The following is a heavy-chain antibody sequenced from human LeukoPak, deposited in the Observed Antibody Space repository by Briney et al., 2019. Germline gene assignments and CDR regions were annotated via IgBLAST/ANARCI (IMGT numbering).Heavy chain of an antibody. D-gene: IGHD2-2*02. V-gene: IGHV1-2*02. CDR1: GYTFTGYY. J-gene: IGHJ3*02. CDR2: INPNSGGT. Sequence: ASVKVSCKTSGYTFTGYYMHWVRQAPGHGLEWMGWINPNSGGTEYAQRFQGRVTMTRDTSISTDYMELSRLRSDDTAVYYCARERGYCSASTCYTSDAFDIWGQGTMVTVSS. CDR3: ARERGYCSASTCYTSDAFDI.